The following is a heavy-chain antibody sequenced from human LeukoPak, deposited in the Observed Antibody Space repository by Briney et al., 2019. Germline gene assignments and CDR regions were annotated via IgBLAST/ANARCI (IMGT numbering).Heavy chain of an antibody. CDR2: IYALGSI. V-gene: IGHV3-53*01. CDR1: GFTVSSNY. CDR3: ARGGDNGGSVHHYYFDS. Sequence: GGSLRLSCAASGFTVSSNYLSWVRQAPGKGLEWVSVIYALGSIYYADSVKGRFIISRDNSKNTVYLQMNSLRAEDTAVYFCARGGDNGGSVHHYYFDSWGQGTLVTVSS. J-gene: IGHJ4*02. D-gene: IGHD3-16*01.